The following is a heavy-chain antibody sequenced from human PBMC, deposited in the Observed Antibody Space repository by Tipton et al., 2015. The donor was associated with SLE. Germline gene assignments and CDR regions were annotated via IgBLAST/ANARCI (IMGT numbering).Heavy chain of an antibody. J-gene: IGHJ4*02. Sequence: TLSLTCTVSGGSISGFYWTWIRQPPGKGLEWIGTIYYSGSTYYYPSLKSRITISVDTSKNQFSLEVRSVTAADTAVYYCVRLRSKVLIDYWGQGTLVTVSS. V-gene: IGHV4-59*12. D-gene: IGHD2-8*01. CDR1: GGSISGFY. CDR2: IYYSGST. CDR3: VRLRSKVLIDY.